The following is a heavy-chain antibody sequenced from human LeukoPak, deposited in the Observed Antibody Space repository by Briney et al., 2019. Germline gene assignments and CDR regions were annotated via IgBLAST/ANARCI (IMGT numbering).Heavy chain of an antibody. Sequence: SVKVSCKASGFTLTSSAMQWVRQARGQRLEWIGWIFVGSGNTNYAQKFQERVTITRNMSTSTAYMELSSLRSEDTAVYYCAADDPDFGDQGNWGQGTLVTVSS. D-gene: IGHD4-17*01. CDR3: AADDPDFGDQGN. V-gene: IGHV1-58*02. CDR1: GFTLTSSA. CDR2: IFVGSGNT. J-gene: IGHJ4*02.